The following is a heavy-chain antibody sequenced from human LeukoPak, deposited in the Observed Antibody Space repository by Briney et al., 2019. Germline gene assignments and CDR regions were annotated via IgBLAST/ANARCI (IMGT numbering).Heavy chain of an antibody. CDR3: ARAGGGIQLWLENWFDP. J-gene: IGHJ5*02. D-gene: IGHD5-18*01. Sequence: SEALSLTCTVSGGSISSYYWSWIRQPAGKGLEWIGRIYTSGSTNYNPSLKSRVTMSVDTSKNQFSLKLSSVTAADTAVYYCARAGGGIQLWLENWFDPWGQGTLVTVSS. V-gene: IGHV4-4*07. CDR1: GGSISSYY. CDR2: IYTSGST.